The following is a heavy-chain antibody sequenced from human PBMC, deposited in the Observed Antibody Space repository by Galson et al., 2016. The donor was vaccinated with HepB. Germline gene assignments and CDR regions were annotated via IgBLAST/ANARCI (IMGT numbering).Heavy chain of an antibody. CDR3: ASASGIRGIKGAMYV. V-gene: IGHV3-53*01. J-gene: IGHJ6*02. Sequence: SLRLSCAASGFSVSNNYMSWVRQAPGKGLECVSVIHDDGSTNYADSVMGRFTISRDNSKNTLYLEMNSLRAEDVAVYYCASASGIRGIKGAMYVWGQGTTVSVSS. CDR1: GFSVSNNY. D-gene: IGHD3-10*01. CDR2: IHDDGST.